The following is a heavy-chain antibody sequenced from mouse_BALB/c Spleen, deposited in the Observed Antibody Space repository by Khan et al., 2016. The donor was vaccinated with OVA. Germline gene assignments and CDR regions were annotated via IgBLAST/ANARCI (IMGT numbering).Heavy chain of an antibody. J-gene: IGHJ3*01. CDR3: GRYGDYLAY. D-gene: IGHD2-13*01. Sequence: QVQLQQSGAELVKPGASVKLSCKASGYTFTSYWLQWVKQRPGPGLEWIGVIVPSDSYTNYNQKFKGKATLTVANSSSTAYLQLGSLTSADSAVSYWGRYGDYLAYGGGGTRVTVSA. CDR1: GYTFTSYW. V-gene: IGHV1-69*02. CDR2: IVPSDSYT.